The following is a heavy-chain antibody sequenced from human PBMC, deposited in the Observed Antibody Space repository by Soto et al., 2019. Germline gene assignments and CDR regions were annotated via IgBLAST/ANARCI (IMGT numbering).Heavy chain of an antibody. CDR3: AKDYRRSTYCSDGSCYSVSAFDI. J-gene: IGHJ3*02. CDR2: IIPIFGTA. Sequence: SVNVACKGCGGCFSSYASSRVRLDPGQRLEWMGGIIPIFGTANYAQKFQARVTITAAESTSTAYMELSSLISEDTAAYYCAKDYRRSTYCSDGSCYSVSAFDIWGQGTMVTVS. D-gene: IGHD2-15*01. CDR1: GGCFSSYA. V-gene: IGHV1-69*13.